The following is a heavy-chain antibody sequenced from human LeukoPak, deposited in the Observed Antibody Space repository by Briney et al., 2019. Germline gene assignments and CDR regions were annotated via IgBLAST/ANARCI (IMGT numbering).Heavy chain of an antibody. CDR3: ASDSSSWRSLDAFDI. CDR2: INHSGST. CDR1: GGSFSGYY. Sequence: PSETLSLTCAVYGGSFSGYYWSWIRQPPGKGLEWIGEINHSGSTNYNPSLKSRVTISVDTSKNQFSLKLSSVTAADTAVYYCASDSSSWRSLDAFDIWGQGTMVTVSS. V-gene: IGHV4-34*01. D-gene: IGHD6-13*01. J-gene: IGHJ3*02.